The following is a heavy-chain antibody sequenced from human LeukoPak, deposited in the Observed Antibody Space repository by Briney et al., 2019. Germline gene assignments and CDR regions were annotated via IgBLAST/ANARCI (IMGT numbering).Heavy chain of an antibody. J-gene: IGHJ3*02. V-gene: IGHV3-7*01. CDR2: IKEDGSKK. CDR1: GFTLSSYW. D-gene: IGHD1-26*01. CDR3: ARDSPSCRRSDCRGDVLGI. Sequence: GGSLRLSCAASGFTLSSYWMHWVRQAPGKGLEWVAIIKEDGSKKYYVESVRGRFTISRDNSENSLYLQMNSLRAEDTAVYYCARDSPSCRRSDCRGDVLGIWGQGKMVTVSS.